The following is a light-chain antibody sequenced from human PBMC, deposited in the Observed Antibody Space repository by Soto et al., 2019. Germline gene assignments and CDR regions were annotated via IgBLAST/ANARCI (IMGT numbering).Light chain of an antibody. CDR2: DAS. V-gene: IGKV3-11*01. J-gene: IGKJ4*01. CDR3: QQYDNWPLT. CDR1: QSINRH. Sequence: EIVLTQSPATLSLSPGERATLSCRASQSINRHLAWYRQKPGQAPRLLIYDASNRATGIPARFRGSGSGTDFTLTISSLEPEDFAVYYCQQYDNWPLTFGGGTKVDIK.